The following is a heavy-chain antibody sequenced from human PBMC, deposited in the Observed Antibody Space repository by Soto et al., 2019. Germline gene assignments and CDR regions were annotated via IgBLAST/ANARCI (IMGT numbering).Heavy chain of an antibody. CDR2: IGSSSTYI. J-gene: IGHJ5*01. CDR3: ARDPSEGRVGNWFES. D-gene: IGHD2-2*01. Sequence: EVQLVESGGGLVKPGGSLRLSCAASGFTFSSYSMNWVRQAPGKGLEWVSYIGSSSTYIYYADSVKGRFTISRDNAKKILYLEMYALRTEDTAVYYCARDPSEGRVGNWFESWGQGTLVTVSS. CDR1: GFTFSSYS. V-gene: IGHV3-21*01.